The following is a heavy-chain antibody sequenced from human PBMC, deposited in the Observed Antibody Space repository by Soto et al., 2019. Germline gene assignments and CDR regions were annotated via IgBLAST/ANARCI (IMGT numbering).Heavy chain of an antibody. CDR2: IYPGDSDT. Sequence: PGESLKSSCKGSGYSFTSYWIGWVRQMPGKGREWMGIIYPGDSDTRYSPSFQGQVTISADKSISTAYLQWSSLKASDTAMYYCARDGYCSGGSCHDAFDIWGQGTMVTGSS. V-gene: IGHV5-51*01. CDR1: GYSFTSYW. J-gene: IGHJ3*02. CDR3: ARDGYCSGGSCHDAFDI. D-gene: IGHD2-15*01.